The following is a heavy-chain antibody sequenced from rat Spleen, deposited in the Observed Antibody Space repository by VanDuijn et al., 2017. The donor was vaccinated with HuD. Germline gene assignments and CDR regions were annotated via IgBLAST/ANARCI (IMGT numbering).Heavy chain of an antibody. CDR2: IWNTGGT. CDR1: GFSLTSYN. V-gene: IGHV2-41*01. D-gene: IGHD3-8*01. CDR3: TREGERSPYYFEY. J-gene: IGHJ2*01. Sequence: QVQLKESGPGLVQPSQTLSLTCTVSGFSLTSYNVHWVRQPPGKGLEWMGVIWNTGGTRYNSPLQSRLSISRDTSKSQFFLEVNRLQTEDTAIYFCTREGERSPYYFEYWGQGVMVTVSS.